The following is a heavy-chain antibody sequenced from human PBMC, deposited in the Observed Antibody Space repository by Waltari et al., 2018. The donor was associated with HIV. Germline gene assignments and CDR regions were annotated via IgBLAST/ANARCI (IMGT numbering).Heavy chain of an antibody. CDR2: INHRRNT. D-gene: IGHD5-12*01. CDR1: GEPFDGHY. V-gene: IGHV4-34*01. Sequence: QAQLQQWGAGLLKPSETLPLTCAVYGEPFDGHYWSWIRQPPGKRLAWMGEINHRRNTNYNPSLKSRLTMSVDASKNQFSLNLNSVTAADTGVYYCARRALWLRPVYYFDYWGQGALVTVSS. CDR3: ARRALWLRPVYYFDY. J-gene: IGHJ4*02.